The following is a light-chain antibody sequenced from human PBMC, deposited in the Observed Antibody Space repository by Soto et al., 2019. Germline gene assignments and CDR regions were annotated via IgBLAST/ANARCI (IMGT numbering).Light chain of an antibody. CDR3: QQYNDWPLT. Sequence: EIVMTQSPVTLSVSPWERVTLSCRASQIVSSNLAWYQQKPGQAPSLLIYGAFTRATGIPARFSGTGSGTEFTLTISSLQSEDFALYYCQQYNDWPLTFGQGTKVDIK. J-gene: IGKJ1*01. CDR2: GAF. V-gene: IGKV3-15*01. CDR1: QIVSSN.